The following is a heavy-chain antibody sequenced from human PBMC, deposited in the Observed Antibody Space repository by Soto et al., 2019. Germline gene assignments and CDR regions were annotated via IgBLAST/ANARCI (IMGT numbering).Heavy chain of an antibody. J-gene: IGHJ5*02. CDR1: GFSLSTTGVG. D-gene: IGHD3-16*01. CDR3: ADSLPHYVLGRERGTWFGP. V-gene: IGHV2-5*02. CDR2: IYWDDDK. Sequence: QITLKESGPTLVRPTQTLTLTCTFSGFSLSTTGVGVGWIRQPPGKALEWLALIYWDDDKPYSPSLKSRLTITQDTSKKEVILTMTNMDPVDTARYFCADSLPHYVLGRERGTWFGPRGQGTLVTVPS.